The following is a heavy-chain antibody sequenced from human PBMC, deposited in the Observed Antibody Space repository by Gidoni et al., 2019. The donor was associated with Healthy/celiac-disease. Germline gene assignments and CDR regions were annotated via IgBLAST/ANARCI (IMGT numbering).Heavy chain of an antibody. Sequence: QLQLQESGPGLVKPSETLSLTCTVSGGSISSSSYYWGWIRQPPGKGLEWIGSFYYSGSTYYNPSLKSRVTISVDTSKNQFSLKLSSVTAADTAVYYCARLEPELYYYDSSGYTPRCAFDIWGQGTMVTVSS. J-gene: IGHJ3*02. V-gene: IGHV4-39*01. CDR3: ARLEPELYYYDSSGYTPRCAFDI. CDR2: FYYSGST. D-gene: IGHD3-22*01. CDR1: GGSISSSSYY.